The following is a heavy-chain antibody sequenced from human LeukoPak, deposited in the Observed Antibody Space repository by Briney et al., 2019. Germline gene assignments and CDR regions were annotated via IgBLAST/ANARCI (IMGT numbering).Heavy chain of an antibody. Sequence: PGAFLRLSCAASGFTFSTYAMNWVRQVPGKGLEWVSVISGSGGSLDDADSVKGRFTISRDNSKNTLYLQMNSLRAEDTAVYYCAGSGGYSSDAFDFWGQGTMVT. CDR1: GFTFSTYA. D-gene: IGHD1-26*01. CDR2: ISGSGGSL. CDR3: AGSGGYSSDAFDF. V-gene: IGHV3-23*01. J-gene: IGHJ3*01.